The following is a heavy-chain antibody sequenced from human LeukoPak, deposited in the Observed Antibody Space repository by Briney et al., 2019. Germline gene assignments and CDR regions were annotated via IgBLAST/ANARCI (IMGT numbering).Heavy chain of an antibody. J-gene: IGHJ6*02. CDR1: GDSISGYY. V-gene: IGHV4-31*11. Sequence: SETLSLTCGVSGDSISGYYWSWIRQHPGKGLEWIGYIYYSGSTYYNPSLKSRVTISVDTSKNQFSLKLSSVTAADTAVYYCARGYYYYGMDVWGQGTTVTVSS. CDR3: ARGYYYYGMDV. CDR2: IYYSGST.